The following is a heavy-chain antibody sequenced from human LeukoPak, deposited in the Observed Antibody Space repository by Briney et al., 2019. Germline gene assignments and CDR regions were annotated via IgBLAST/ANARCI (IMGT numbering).Heavy chain of an antibody. CDR3: AKIGAPARQTPNPRWFDP. J-gene: IGHJ5*02. Sequence: GASVKVSCKASGYTFTSYDINWVRQATGQGLEWMGWMNPNSGNTGYAQKFQGRVSMTWNTSISTAYMELSSLKSEDTAVYYCAKIGAPARQTPNPRWFDPWGREPWSPSPQ. D-gene: IGHD6-6*01. V-gene: IGHV1-8*01. CDR2: MNPNSGNT. CDR1: GYTFTSYD.